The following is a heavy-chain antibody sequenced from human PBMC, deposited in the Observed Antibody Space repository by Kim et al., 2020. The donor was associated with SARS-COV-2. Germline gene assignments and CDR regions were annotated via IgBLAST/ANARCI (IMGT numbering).Heavy chain of an antibody. CDR3: ARLYFDDGRGYRPFDY. CDR1: GFTFSNYW. D-gene: IGHD3-22*01. J-gene: IGHJ4*02. CDR2: IKQDGSEK. V-gene: IGHV3-7*01. Sequence: GGSLRLSCSASGFTFSNYWMSWVRQAPGKGLEWVAHIKQDGSEKFYVDSVKGRFTISRDNAKNSLYLQMNSLRAEDTAVYSCARLYFDDGRGYRPFDYWGQGSLVTVSS.